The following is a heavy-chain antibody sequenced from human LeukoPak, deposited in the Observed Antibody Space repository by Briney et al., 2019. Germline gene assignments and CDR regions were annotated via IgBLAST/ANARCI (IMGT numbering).Heavy chain of an antibody. CDR2: ISSSGGST. J-gene: IGHJ4*02. V-gene: IGHV3-11*05. D-gene: IGHD3-22*01. Sequence: RPGGPLRLSCVASGFTFSDYYMSWVRQAPGKGLEWISYISSSGGSTNYADSVKGRFTISRDNPKNSLYLLMNTLRAEDTAMYYCARDFIHRSGEANYWGQGTLVTVSS. CDR3: ARDFIHRSGEANY. CDR1: GFTFSDYY.